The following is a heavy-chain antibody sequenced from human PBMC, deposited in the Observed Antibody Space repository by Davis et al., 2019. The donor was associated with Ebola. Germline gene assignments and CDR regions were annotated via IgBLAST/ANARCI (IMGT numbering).Heavy chain of an antibody. CDR2: IRSKANRYAT. J-gene: IGHJ6*02. CDR1: GFTFSGSA. CDR3: TYTYSSGEDV. Sequence: GESLKISCAASGFTFSGSAMHWVRQASGKGLEWVGRIRSKANRYATAYAASVKGRFTISRDDSKNTAYLQMNSLKTEDTAVYYCTYTYSSGEDVWGQGTTVTVSS. V-gene: IGHV3-73*01. D-gene: IGHD6-25*01.